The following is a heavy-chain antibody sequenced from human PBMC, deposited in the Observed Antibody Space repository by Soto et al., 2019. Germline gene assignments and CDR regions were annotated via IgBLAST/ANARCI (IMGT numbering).Heavy chain of an antibody. V-gene: IGHV3-23*01. CDR2: ISGGGNPT. Sequence: EVHLLESGGGLVQPGGSLRLSCAASGFTFSRFGMSWVRQAPGKGLEWVSGISGGGNPTYYSDSVKGRFTISRDSAKNTLYLQMNSLRTEDPAVYYCAKDITYDSSAYDSWGQGTLVTVSS. CDR3: AKDITYDSSAYDS. D-gene: IGHD3-22*01. CDR1: GFTFSRFG. J-gene: IGHJ4*02.